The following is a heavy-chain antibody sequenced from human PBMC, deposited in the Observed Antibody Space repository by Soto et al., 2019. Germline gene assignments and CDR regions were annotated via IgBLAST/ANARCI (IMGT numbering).Heavy chain of an antibody. J-gene: IGHJ3*02. Sequence: PGGSLRLSCAASGFTFSSYSMNWVRQAPGKGLEWVSSISSSSSYIYYADSVKGRFTISRDNAKNSLYLQMNSLRAEDTAVYYCARDRGVTMIVGDAFDIWGQGTMVTVSS. CDR2: ISSSSSYI. CDR1: GFTFSSYS. D-gene: IGHD3-22*01. V-gene: IGHV3-21*01. CDR3: ARDRGVTMIVGDAFDI.